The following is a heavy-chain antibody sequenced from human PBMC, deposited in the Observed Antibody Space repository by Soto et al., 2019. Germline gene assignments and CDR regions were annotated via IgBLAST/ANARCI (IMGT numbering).Heavy chain of an antibody. CDR1: GYTFTGCY. Sequence: ASVKVSCKASGYTFTGCYIHWVRQAPGQGLEWMGWINPNSGGTNYAQKFQGRVTMTRDTSISTAYMELSRLRSDDTAVYYCAIAVADPPSWFDPWGQGTLVTVSS. CDR3: AIAVADPPSWFDP. J-gene: IGHJ5*02. V-gene: IGHV1-2*02. D-gene: IGHD6-19*01. CDR2: INPNSGGT.